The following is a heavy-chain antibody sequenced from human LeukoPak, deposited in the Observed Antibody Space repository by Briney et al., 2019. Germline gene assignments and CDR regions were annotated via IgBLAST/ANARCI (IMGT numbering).Heavy chain of an antibody. CDR2: VDGGGGGT. CDR1: GFTLSSYA. Sequence: GGSLRLSCAASGFTLSSYAMTWVRQAPGRGLEWVSSVDGGGGGTYYADSVKGRFTISRDNSKNTLLLQMSSLRAEDTAVYYCAREWANWGQGTLVTVSS. D-gene: IGHD1-26*01. J-gene: IGHJ4*02. CDR3: AREWAN. V-gene: IGHV3-23*01.